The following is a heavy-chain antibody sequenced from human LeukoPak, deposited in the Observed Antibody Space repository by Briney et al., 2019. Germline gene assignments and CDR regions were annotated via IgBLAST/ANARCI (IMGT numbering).Heavy chain of an antibody. Sequence: GESLKISCKGSGYSFTSYWIGWVRQMPGKGLEWMGIIYPGDSDTRYSPSFQGQVTISADKSISTAHLQWSSLKASDTAMYYCARPISSSWYNFDYWGQGTLVTVSS. CDR2: IYPGDSDT. J-gene: IGHJ4*02. CDR1: GYSFTSYW. CDR3: ARPISSSWYNFDY. D-gene: IGHD6-13*01. V-gene: IGHV5-51*01.